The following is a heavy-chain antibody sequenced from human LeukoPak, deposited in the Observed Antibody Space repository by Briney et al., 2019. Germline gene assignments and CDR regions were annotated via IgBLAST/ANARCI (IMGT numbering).Heavy chain of an antibody. CDR2: ISWDGGST. CDR3: AKDSEGGYSYYFDY. V-gene: IGHV3-43*01. D-gene: IGHD4-23*01. Sequence: GGSLRLSCAASGFTFSDYYMSWIRQAPGKGLEWVSLISWDGGSTYYADSVKGRYTISRDNSKNSLYLQMNSLRTEDTALYYCAKDSEGGYSYYFDYWGQGTLVTVSS. CDR1: GFTFSDYY. J-gene: IGHJ4*02.